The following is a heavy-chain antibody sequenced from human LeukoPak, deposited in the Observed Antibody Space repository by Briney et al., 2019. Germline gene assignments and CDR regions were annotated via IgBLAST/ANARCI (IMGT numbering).Heavy chain of an antibody. J-gene: IGHJ3*02. CDR2: IYHSGST. V-gene: IGHV4-4*02. Sequence: SGTLSLTCAVSSGSIFSSNWWSWVRQPPGKGLEWIGEIYHSGSTNYNPSLKSRVTISVDKSKNQFSLKLSSVTAADTAVYYCARASEGYYYDSSGYGAFDIWGQGTMVTVSS. CDR3: ARASEGYYYDSSGYGAFDI. CDR1: SGSIFSSNW. D-gene: IGHD3-22*01.